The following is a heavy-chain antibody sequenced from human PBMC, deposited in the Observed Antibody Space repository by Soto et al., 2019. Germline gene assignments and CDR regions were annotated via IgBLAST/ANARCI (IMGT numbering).Heavy chain of an antibody. J-gene: IGHJ6*02. CDR1: GGSFSGYY. CDR2: INHSGST. D-gene: IGHD6-13*01. V-gene: IGHV4-34*01. Sequence: SETLSLTCAVYGGSFSGYYWTWIRQPPGTGLEWIGEINHSGSTNYNPSLKSRVTISVDTSKNQFSLKLSSVTAADTAVYYCARVSGIDYFGMDVWGQGTTVTVS. CDR3: ARVSGIDYFGMDV.